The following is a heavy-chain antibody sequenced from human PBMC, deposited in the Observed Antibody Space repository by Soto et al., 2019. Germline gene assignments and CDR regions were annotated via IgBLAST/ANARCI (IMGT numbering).Heavy chain of an antibody. CDR3: DIDGDVFDY. J-gene: IGHJ4*02. D-gene: IGHD4-17*01. Sequence: RLSCVASGFTFSSYSMNWVRQAPGKGLEWVSYISRSSSTIYYADSVKGRCTISRDNAKNALYLQMNSLRADDAAVFYCDIDGDVFDYWGQGTLVTVSS. CDR2: ISRSSSTI. V-gene: IGHV3-48*01. CDR1: GFTFSSYS.